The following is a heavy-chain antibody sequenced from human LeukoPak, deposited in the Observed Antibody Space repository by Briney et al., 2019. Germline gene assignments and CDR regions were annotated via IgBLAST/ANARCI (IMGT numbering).Heavy chain of an antibody. Sequence: ASVKVPCKASGYTLTDHDIHWVRQAPGQRLEWMGWINPGNGNTKYSQNFQGRVTITRDTSATTAYMELSSLTSEDTAVYYCANWAGTPAGYFSGPLDYWGQGTLVTVSS. D-gene: IGHD6-19*01. CDR1: GYTLTDHD. J-gene: IGHJ4*02. CDR2: INPGNGNT. CDR3: ANWAGTPAGYFSGPLDY. V-gene: IGHV1-3*01.